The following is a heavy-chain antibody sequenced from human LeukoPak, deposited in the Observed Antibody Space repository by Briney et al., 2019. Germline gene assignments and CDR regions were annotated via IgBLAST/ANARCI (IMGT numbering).Heavy chain of an antibody. CDR1: GGSFSGYY. Sequence: SETLSLTCAVYGGSFSGYYWSWIRQPPGKGLEWIGEINHSGSTNYNPSLKSRVTISVDTSKNQFSLKLSSVTAADTAVYYCARAYCSSTSCYQGAVDYFDYWGQGTLVTVSS. J-gene: IGHJ4*02. V-gene: IGHV4-34*01. CDR3: ARAYCSSTSCYQGAVDYFDY. CDR2: INHSGST. D-gene: IGHD2-2*01.